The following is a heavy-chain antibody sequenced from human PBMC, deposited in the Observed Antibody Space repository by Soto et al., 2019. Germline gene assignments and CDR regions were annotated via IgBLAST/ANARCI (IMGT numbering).Heavy chain of an antibody. J-gene: IGHJ4*02. V-gene: IGHV3-74*01. CDR3: AIAVAGPTAIAY. D-gene: IGHD6-19*01. CDR2: INGDGSST. Sequence: EVQLVESEGGLVQPGESLRLSCVVSGFTISSYWMHWVRQAPGKGLVWVSRINGDGSSTNYADSVKGRFTISRDNAKNTLYLQMNTLRAEDTAVYYCAIAVAGPTAIAYWGQGNQVTVSS. CDR1: GFTISSYW.